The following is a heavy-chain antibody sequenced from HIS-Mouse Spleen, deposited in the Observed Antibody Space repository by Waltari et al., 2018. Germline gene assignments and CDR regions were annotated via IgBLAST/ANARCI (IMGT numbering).Heavy chain of an antibody. J-gene: IGHJ4*02. CDR2: INHSGST. D-gene: IGHD6-13*01. V-gene: IGHV4-34*01. Sequence: QLQLQQWGAGLLKPSETLSLTCAADGGSFSGYYWSWLRQPPGKGLEWIGEINHSGSTNYNPSLKSRVTISVDTSKNQFSLKLSSVTAADTAVYYCARVNSSFDYWGQGTLVTVSS. CDR1: GGSFSGYY. CDR3: ARVNSSFDY.